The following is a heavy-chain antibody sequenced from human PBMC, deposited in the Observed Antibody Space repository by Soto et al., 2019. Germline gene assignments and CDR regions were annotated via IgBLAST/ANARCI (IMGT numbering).Heavy chain of an antibody. D-gene: IGHD3-16*01. CDR1: GFSVSYSY. V-gene: IGHV3-66*01. Sequence: EVQLVESGGGLVQPGESLRLSCAASGFSVSYSYMSWVRQTPWKGLEWVSVIYNGGTTYYADSVKGRFTISRDDSRNTLFLQMNSLRVDDTALYYCVKELRSVLNEREAYCWGQGTLVTVSS. CDR3: VKELRSVLNEREAYC. CDR2: IYNGGTT. J-gene: IGHJ4*02.